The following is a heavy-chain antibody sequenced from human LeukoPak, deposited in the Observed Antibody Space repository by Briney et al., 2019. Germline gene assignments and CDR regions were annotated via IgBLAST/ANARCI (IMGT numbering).Heavy chain of an antibody. CDR2: ISYDGSNK. D-gene: IGHD2/OR15-2a*01. CDR3: AGGTILDYFDY. CDR1: GFTFSSYA. V-gene: IGHV3-30-3*01. J-gene: IGHJ4*02. Sequence: GGSLRLSCAASGFTFSSYAMHWVRQAPGKRLEWVAVISYDGSNKYYADSVKGRFTISRDNSKNTLYLQMNSLRAEDTAVYYCAGGTILDYFDYWGQGTLVTVSS.